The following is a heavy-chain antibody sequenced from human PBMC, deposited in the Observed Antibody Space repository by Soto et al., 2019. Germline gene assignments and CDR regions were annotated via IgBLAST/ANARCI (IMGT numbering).Heavy chain of an antibody. V-gene: IGHV1-46*01. CDR2: LSPTNGQT. Sequence: QAQLVQSGAEVKKSGASVKVSCKTFGYSFVNYHIIWVRQAPGQGLQWMGTLSPTNGQTSLAQKFQGRGTMTSDMSTRRAFMELNNLKSEDTAVYYCASMFHYDTSGYIGILGAFDMWGQGTMVTVSS. D-gene: IGHD3-22*01. CDR1: GYSFVNYH. CDR3: ASMFHYDTSGYIGILGAFDM. J-gene: IGHJ3*02.